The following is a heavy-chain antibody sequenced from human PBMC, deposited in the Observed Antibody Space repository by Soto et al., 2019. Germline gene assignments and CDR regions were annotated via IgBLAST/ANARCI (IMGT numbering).Heavy chain of an antibody. D-gene: IGHD4-4*01. J-gene: IGHJ4*02. CDR1: VFTFNNYA. CDR3: VKGERLSSAITTPFDY. V-gene: IGHV3-23*01. Sequence: GGSLRLSCAASVFTFNNYAMSWVRQVPGRGLEWVSAISRGGDTTYYADSVKGRFTISRDNSKNTLYLQMNSLRAEDTAVYYCVKGERLSSAITTPFDYWGQGTLVTVSS. CDR2: ISRGGDTT.